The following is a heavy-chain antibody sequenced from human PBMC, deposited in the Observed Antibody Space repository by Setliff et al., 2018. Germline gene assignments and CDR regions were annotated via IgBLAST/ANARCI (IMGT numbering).Heavy chain of an antibody. CDR1: GFTFSSYG. V-gene: IGHV3-30*02. J-gene: IGHJ6*02. CDR3: AKLLGGGIAAGGEFSPYGMDV. CDR2: IRYDGSNK. Sequence: PGGSLRLSCAASGFTFSSYGMHWVRQAPGKGLEWVAFIRYDGSNKYYADSVKGRFTISRDNSKNTLYLQKNSLRAEDTAVYYCAKLLGGGIAAGGEFSPYGMDVWGQGTTVTVSS. D-gene: IGHD6-13*01.